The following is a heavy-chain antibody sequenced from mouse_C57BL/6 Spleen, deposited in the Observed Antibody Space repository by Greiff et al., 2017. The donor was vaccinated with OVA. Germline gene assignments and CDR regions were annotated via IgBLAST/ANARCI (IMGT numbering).Heavy chain of an antibody. Sequence: QVHVKQSGAELVRPGASVTLSCKASGYTFTDYEMHWVKQTPVHGLEWIGAIDPETGGTAYNQKFKGKAILTADKSSSTAYMELRSLTSEDSAVYYCTRRALLYYFDYWGQGTTLTVSS. J-gene: IGHJ2*01. CDR2: IDPETGGT. CDR3: TRRALLYYFDY. V-gene: IGHV1-15*01. CDR1: GYTFTDYE. D-gene: IGHD2-12*01.